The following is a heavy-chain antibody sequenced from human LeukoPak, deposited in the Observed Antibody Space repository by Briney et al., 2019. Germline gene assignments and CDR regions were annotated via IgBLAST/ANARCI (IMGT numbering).Heavy chain of an antibody. CDR1: GFPFSNFA. J-gene: IGHJ6*03. V-gene: IGHV3-23*01. Sequence: GGSLRLSCAASGFPFSNFAMNWVRQAPGKGLQWVSSISGSGGSTYNADSVKGRFTISQDNSKNTLYLEMSTLIAEDTAVYYCAKDAVESLDYYFYMEVWGKGTTVTVSS. CDR2: ISGSGGST. CDR3: AKDAVESLDYYFYMEV. D-gene: IGHD2-15*01.